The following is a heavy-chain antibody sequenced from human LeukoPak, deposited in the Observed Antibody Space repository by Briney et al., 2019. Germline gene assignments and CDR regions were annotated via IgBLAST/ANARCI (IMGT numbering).Heavy chain of an antibody. Sequence: PSETLSLTCAVYGGSFSGYYWSWIRQPPGKGLEWIGEINHSGSTNYNPSLKSRVTISVDTSKNQFSLKLSSMTAADTAVYYCARGLSMRRDGSDDYWGQGTLVTVSS. CDR2: INHSGST. D-gene: IGHD5-24*01. J-gene: IGHJ4*02. V-gene: IGHV4-34*01. CDR3: ARGLSMRRDGSDDY. CDR1: GGSFSGYY.